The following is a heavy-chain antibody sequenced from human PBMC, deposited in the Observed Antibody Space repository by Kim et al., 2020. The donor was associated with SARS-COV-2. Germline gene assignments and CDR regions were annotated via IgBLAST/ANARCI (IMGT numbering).Heavy chain of an antibody. V-gene: IGHV3-64D*06. D-gene: IGHD6-13*01. CDR3: VSRDIAAAGNPDY. Sequence: SADSVKGRFTISRDNSKNTLYLQMSRLRAEDTAVYYCVSRDIAAAGNPDYWGQGTLVTVSS. J-gene: IGHJ4*02.